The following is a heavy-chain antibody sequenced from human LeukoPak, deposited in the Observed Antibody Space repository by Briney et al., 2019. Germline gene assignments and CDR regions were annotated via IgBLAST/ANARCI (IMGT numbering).Heavy chain of an antibody. V-gene: IGHV4-38-2*02. CDR2: IYHSGST. Sequence: SETLSLTCAVSGYSISSCYYWGWIRQPPGKGLEWIGSIYHSGSTYYNPSLKSRVTISVDTSKNQFSLKLSSVTAADTAVYYCARDGRVEMATIVYMDVWGKGTTVTVSS. CDR3: ARDGRVEMATIVYMDV. J-gene: IGHJ6*03. D-gene: IGHD5-24*01. CDR1: GYSISSCYY.